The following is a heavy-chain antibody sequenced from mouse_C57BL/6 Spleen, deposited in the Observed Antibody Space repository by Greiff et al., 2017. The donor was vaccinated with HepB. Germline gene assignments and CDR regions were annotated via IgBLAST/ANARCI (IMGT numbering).Heavy chain of an antibody. CDR2: ISDGGSYT. CDR3: ARGGSSYDYAMDY. V-gene: IGHV5-4*03. CDR1: GFTFSSYA. D-gene: IGHD1-1*01. Sequence: DVKLVESGGGLVKPGGSLKLSCAASGFTFSSYAMSWVRQTPEKRLEWVATISDGGSYTYYPDNVKGRFTISRDNAKNNLYLQMSHLKSEDTAMYYCARGGSSYDYAMDYWGQGTSVTVSS. J-gene: IGHJ4*01.